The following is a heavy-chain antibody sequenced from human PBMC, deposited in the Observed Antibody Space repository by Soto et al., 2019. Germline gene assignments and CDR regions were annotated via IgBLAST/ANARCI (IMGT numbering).Heavy chain of an antibody. Sequence: SETVSLTYAVYGGSFSGYYWSWIRQPPGKGLEWIGEIIHPGTTNYNPSLKSRLTISVDTSKNQFSLRLRSVTAADTAVYYCAREPPQNASSFYGLDVWGQGTTVTVSS. D-gene: IGHD2-2*01. J-gene: IGHJ6*02. CDR2: IIHPGTT. CDR3: AREPPQNASSFYGLDV. CDR1: GGSFSGYY. V-gene: IGHV4-34*12.